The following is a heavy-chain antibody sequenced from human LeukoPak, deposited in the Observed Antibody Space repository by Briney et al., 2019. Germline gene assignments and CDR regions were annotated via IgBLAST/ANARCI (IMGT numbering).Heavy chain of an antibody. J-gene: IGHJ6*03. CDR3: SRVGDLYYYYMDV. V-gene: IGHV4-38-2*02. CDR1: GYSISSGYY. CDR2: IYHSGST. Sequence: SETLSLTCTVSGYSISSGYYWGWIRQPPGKGLEWIGSIYHSGSTYYNPSLKSRVTISVDTSKNQFSLKLSSVTAADTAVYYCSRVGDLYYYYMDVWGKGTTVTVSS. D-gene: IGHD4-17*01.